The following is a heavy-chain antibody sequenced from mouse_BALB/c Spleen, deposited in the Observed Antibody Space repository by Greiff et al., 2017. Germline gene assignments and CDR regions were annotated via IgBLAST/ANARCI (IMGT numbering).Heavy chain of an antibody. CDR3: TRGDYDYDQAWIAD. Sequence: VQLQQPGAELVRPGASVKLSCKASGYSFTSYWINWVKQRPGQGLEWIGNIYPSDSYTNYNQKFKDKATLTVDKSSSTDYMQLSSPTSEDAAVYYSTRGDYDYDQAWIADWGQGTLVTVSA. J-gene: IGHJ3*01. CDR2: IYPSDSYT. V-gene: IGHV1-69*02. CDR1: GYSFTSYW. D-gene: IGHD2-4*01.